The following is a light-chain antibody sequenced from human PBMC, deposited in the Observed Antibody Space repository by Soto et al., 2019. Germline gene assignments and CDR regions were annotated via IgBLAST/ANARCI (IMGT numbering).Light chain of an antibody. J-gene: IGKJ1*01. CDR1: QSISSN. CDR3: QQYDYWPRT. CDR2: GVS. V-gene: IGKV3-15*01. Sequence: EVVMTQSPATLSVSPGESSTLSFRSSQSISSNKLAWYQQKPGQAPRLLLFGVSNRATGIPARFSGSGSGTDFSLTISSLQSEDFAVYYCQQYDYWPRTFGQGTKVDIK.